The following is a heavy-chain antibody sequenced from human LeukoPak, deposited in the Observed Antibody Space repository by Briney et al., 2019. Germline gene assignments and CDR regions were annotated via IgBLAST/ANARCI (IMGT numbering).Heavy chain of an antibody. Sequence: ASVEVSCKASGGTFSSYAISWVRQAPGQGLEWMGRIIPILGIANYAQKFQGRVTITADKSTSTAYMELSSLRSEDTAVYYCAREGWEALGHYFDYWGQGTLVTVSS. CDR2: IIPILGIA. CDR3: AREGWEALGHYFDY. J-gene: IGHJ4*02. CDR1: GGTFSSYA. D-gene: IGHD1-26*01. V-gene: IGHV1-69*04.